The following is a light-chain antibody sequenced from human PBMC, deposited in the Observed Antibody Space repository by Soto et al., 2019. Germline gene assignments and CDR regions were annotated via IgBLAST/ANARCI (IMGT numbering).Light chain of an antibody. Sequence: EIVLTQSPATLSLSPGARATLSCRASQSVNIYLAWYQQKPGQAPRLLIYDASNRATGIPARFSGSGSGTDFTLTISSLEPEDIAVYYCQQRSNWRVTFGGGTKVDIK. V-gene: IGKV3-11*01. CDR1: QSVNIY. CDR3: QQRSNWRVT. CDR2: DAS. J-gene: IGKJ4*01.